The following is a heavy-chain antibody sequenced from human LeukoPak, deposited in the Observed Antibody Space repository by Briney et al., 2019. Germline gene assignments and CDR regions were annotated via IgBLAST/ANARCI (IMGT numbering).Heavy chain of an antibody. CDR3: PRIYIQDGNCN. D-gene: IGHD1-7*01. Sequence: ASVKVSCKASGYTFIGYYIHWVRQAPGQGLEWMGWMNPNSGDTNYAQKFQGRVTMTRDTSISTAYMELSRLRSDDTAVYYCPRIYIQDGNCNWGQGTLVTVSS. CDR2: MNPNSGDT. V-gene: IGHV1-2*02. J-gene: IGHJ4*02. CDR1: GYTFIGYY.